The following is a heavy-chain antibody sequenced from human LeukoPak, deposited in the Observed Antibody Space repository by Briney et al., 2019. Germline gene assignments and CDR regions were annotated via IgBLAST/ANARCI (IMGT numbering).Heavy chain of an antibody. CDR2: ISGSGGST. D-gene: IGHD2-21*02. J-gene: IGHJ4*02. Sequence: GGSLRLSCAASGITFSSYAMTWVRQPPGKGLEWVSSISGSGGSTYYADSVKGRATISRDNAKNTLYLQMNSLRAEDTAVYYCARLNGYCGGDRYYYFDYWGQGTLVTVSS. V-gene: IGHV3-23*01. CDR3: ARLNGYCGGDRYYYFDY. CDR1: GITFSSYA.